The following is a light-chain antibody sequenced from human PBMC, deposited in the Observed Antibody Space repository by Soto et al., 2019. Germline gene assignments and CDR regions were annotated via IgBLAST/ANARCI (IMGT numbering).Light chain of an antibody. CDR1: QSLVYSDGNTY. V-gene: IGKV2-24*01. J-gene: IGKJ1*01. CDR3: VRFAHFPRT. CDR2: QVS. Sequence: DTVLTQTPLSSPVTLGQPASIACRSSQSLVYSDGNTYLSWLQQRPGQPPGLIIYQVSNRFSWVQGRYRGSGAGKDFTRKISRVEADDVGVYFCVRFAHFPRTFGQGNKVDI.